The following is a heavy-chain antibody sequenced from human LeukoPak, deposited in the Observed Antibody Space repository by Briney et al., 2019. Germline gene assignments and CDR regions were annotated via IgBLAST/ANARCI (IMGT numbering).Heavy chain of an antibody. Sequence: GGSLRLSCAASGFTFTSYAMSWVRQAPGKGLEWVANIKQDGSEKSCVDSVEGRFTISRDNAKNSLYLQMNSLRAEDTAVYYCARGSGWYFYWGQGTPVTVSS. J-gene: IGHJ4*02. CDR1: GFTFTSYA. CDR3: ARGSGWYFY. CDR2: IKQDGSEK. V-gene: IGHV3-7*04. D-gene: IGHD6-19*01.